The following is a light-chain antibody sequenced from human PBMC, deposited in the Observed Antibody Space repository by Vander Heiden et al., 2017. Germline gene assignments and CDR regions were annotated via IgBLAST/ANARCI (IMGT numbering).Light chain of an antibody. Sequence: DIQLTQSPSFLSTSVGDRVTITCRASQDISSYLAWYQQKPGKAPKLLIYAASTLQSGVPSRFSGGGSGTEFTLTISSLQPEDFATYYCQQLNGYPLTFGGGTKVEIK. J-gene: IGKJ4*01. V-gene: IGKV1-9*01. CDR1: QDISSY. CDR2: AAS. CDR3: QQLNGYPLT.